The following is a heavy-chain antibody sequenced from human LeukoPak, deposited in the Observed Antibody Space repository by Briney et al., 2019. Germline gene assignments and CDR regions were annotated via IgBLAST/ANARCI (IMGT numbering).Heavy chain of an antibody. Sequence: SETLSLTCTASGGSISSSSYYWGWIRQPPGKGLEWIGSIYYSGSTYYNPSLKSRVTISVDTSKNQFSLKLSSVTAADTAVYYCARQLEKYNWNYLNWSDPWGQGTLVTVSS. CDR2: IYYSGST. J-gene: IGHJ5*02. D-gene: IGHD1-7*01. CDR1: GGSISSSSYY. CDR3: ARQLEKYNWNYLNWSDP. V-gene: IGHV4-39*01.